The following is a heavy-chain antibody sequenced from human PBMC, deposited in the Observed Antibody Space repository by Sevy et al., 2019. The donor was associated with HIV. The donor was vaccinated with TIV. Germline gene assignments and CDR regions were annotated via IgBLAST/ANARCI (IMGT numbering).Heavy chain of an antibody. J-gene: IGHJ4*02. CDR2: ISWNSGTI. Sequence: GGSLRLSCAASGFTFDDYVMHWVRQAPGKGLEWVSGISWNSGTIGYADSVKGRFTISRDNAKNSLYLQMNSLRAEDTAFYYCAKGGATEFDYWGQGTLVTVSS. D-gene: IGHD1-26*01. CDR3: AKGGATEFDY. CDR1: GFTFDDYV. V-gene: IGHV3-9*01.